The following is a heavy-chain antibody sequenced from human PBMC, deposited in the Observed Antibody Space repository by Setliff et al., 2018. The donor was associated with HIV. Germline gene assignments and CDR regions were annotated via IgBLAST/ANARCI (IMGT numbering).Heavy chain of an antibody. CDR2: MNPNSGIT. Sequence: GASVKVSCKASGYTFSSYDINWVRQATGQGLEWMGWMNPNSGITGYAQKFQGRVTMTRNPSISTAYMELRRLKSEDTAVYYCATSTLGWSDDAYDIWGQGTMVTVSS. D-gene: IGHD3-16*01. CDR1: GYTFSSYD. CDR3: ATSTLGWSDDAYDI. J-gene: IGHJ3*02. V-gene: IGHV1-8*02.